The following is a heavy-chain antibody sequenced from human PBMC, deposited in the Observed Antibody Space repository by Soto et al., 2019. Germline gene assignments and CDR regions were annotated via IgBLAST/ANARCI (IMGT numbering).Heavy chain of an antibody. CDR1: VASFPTSY. Sequence: QGQLQEPGPGLGKPSAPLPLTCTVSVASFPTSYWSWIRQPPGKGLEWIGYIFHRGTTNYNPSLESRVSMSVDTSKNQFSLTMTSVTAADTAVYYCARTPFRLALGTVLCYFDDWGQGTLVTVSS. J-gene: IGHJ4*02. D-gene: IGHD3-16*01. CDR2: IFHRGTT. V-gene: IGHV4-59*01. CDR3: ARTPFRLALGTVLCYFDD.